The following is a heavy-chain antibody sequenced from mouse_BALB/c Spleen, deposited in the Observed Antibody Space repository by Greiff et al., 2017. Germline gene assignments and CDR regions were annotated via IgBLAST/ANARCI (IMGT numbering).Heavy chain of an antibody. CDR2: ISDGGSYT. V-gene: IGHV5-4*02. CDR1: GFTFSDYY. J-gene: IGHJ4*01. Sequence: EVKLEESGGGLVKPGGSLKLSCAASGFTFSDYYMYWVRQTPEKRLEWVATISDGGSYTYYPDSVKGRFTISRDNAKNNLYLQMSSLKSEDTAMYYCARDRGVRRYYAMDYWGQGTSVTVSS. D-gene: IGHD2-14*01. CDR3: ARDRGVRRYYAMDY.